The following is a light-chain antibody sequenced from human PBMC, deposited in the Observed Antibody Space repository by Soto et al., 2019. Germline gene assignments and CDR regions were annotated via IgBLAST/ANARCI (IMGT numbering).Light chain of an antibody. CDR2: SNN. CDR3: AAWDDSLNGWV. J-gene: IGLJ3*02. CDR1: SSNIGSNT. Sequence: QSVLTQPPSASGTPGQRVTISCSGSSSNIGSNTVNWYQQVPGTAPKLLIYSNNQRPSGVPDRFSGSKSVTSASLAISGLQSEDEADYYCAAWDDSLNGWVFGGGTKVTVL. V-gene: IGLV1-44*01.